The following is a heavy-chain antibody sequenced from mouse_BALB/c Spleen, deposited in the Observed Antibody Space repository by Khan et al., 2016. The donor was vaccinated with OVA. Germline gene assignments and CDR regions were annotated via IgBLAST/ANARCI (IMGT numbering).Heavy chain of an antibody. Sequence: VELVESGPGLVAPSQTLSITCTVSGFSLTSYGVHWVRQPPGKGLEWLGVIWAGGSTNHNSALMSRLSISKDNSKSQVFLKMNRLQTDDTSMYYCARAFDYGAWFAYWGQGTLVTVSA. CDR1: GFSLTSYG. CDR3: ARAFDYGAWFAY. D-gene: IGHD1-1*01. J-gene: IGHJ3*01. CDR2: IWAGGST. V-gene: IGHV2-9*02.